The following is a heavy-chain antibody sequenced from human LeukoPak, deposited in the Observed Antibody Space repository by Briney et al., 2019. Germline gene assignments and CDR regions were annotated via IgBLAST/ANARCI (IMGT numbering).Heavy chain of an antibody. J-gene: IGHJ6*02. CDR2: ISSSGSTI. CDR3: ARDPEHNIAAAGNEWYYYYGMDV. V-gene: IGHV3-11*04. D-gene: IGHD6-13*01. Sequence: GGSLRLSCAASGFTFSDYYMSWIRQAPGKGLEWVSYISSSGSTIYYADSVEGRFTISRDNAKNSLYLQMNSLRAEDTAVYYCARDPEHNIAAAGNEWYYYYGMDVWGQGTTVTVSS. CDR1: GFTFSDYY.